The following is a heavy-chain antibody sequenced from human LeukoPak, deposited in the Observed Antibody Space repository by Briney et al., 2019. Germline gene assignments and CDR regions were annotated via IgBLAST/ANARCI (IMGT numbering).Heavy chain of an antibody. J-gene: IGHJ4*02. V-gene: IGHV3-23*01. Sequence: GGSLRLSCGASGFTFSNYAMSWVRQAPGKGLEWVSGISGSGDSTYYADSVKGRFTISRDNSKNTLYLQMNSLRAEDTAVYFCARDRVTCSSASCQTPSNYWGQGALVTVSS. D-gene: IGHD2-2*01. CDR3: ARDRVTCSSASCQTPSNY. CDR1: GFTFSNYA. CDR2: ISGSGDST.